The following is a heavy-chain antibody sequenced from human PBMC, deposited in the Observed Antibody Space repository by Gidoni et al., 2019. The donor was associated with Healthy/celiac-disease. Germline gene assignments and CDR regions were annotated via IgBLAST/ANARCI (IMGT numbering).Heavy chain of an antibody. J-gene: IGHJ5*02. V-gene: IGHV4-39*01. CDR3: ARQGRAAAGGLDP. CDR1: GGSIRSSSYY. Sequence: QLQLQESVPGLVTPSETLSLTCTVSGGSIRSSSYYWGWIRQPPGKGLEWIGSIYYSGSTYYNPALKSRVTISVDTSKNQFSLKLSSVTAADTAVYYCARQGRAAAGGLDPWGQGTLVTVSS. CDR2: IYYSGST. D-gene: IGHD6-13*01.